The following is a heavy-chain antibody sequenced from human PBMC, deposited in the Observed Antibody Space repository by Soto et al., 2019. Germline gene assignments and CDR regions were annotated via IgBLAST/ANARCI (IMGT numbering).Heavy chain of an antibody. CDR2: IYYSGST. D-gene: IGHD3-10*01. CDR3: AREPTYYYGSGTFNWFDP. V-gene: IGHV4-31*03. J-gene: IGHJ5*02. CDR1: GGSISSGGYY. Sequence: SETLSLTCTVSGGSISSGGYYWSWIRQHPGKGLEWIGYIYYSGSTYYNPSLKSRVTISVDTSKNQFSLKLSSVNAADTAVYYCAREPTYYYGSGTFNWFDPWGQGTLVTVSS.